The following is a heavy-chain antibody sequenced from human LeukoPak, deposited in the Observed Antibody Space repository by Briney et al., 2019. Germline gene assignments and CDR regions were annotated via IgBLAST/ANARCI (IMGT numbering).Heavy chain of an antibody. CDR3: AREEDRDYDFWSGYSALGY. CDR2: ISSSSRII. Sequence: GRSLRLSCAASGFTFSTYSMNWVRQAPGKGVEGVSYISSSSRIIYYADSVKGRFTISRDNAKNSLYLQMNSLRSEDTAVYYCAREEDRDYDFWSGYSALGYWGQGTLVTVSS. V-gene: IGHV3-48*01. CDR1: GFTFSTYS. D-gene: IGHD3-3*01. J-gene: IGHJ4*02.